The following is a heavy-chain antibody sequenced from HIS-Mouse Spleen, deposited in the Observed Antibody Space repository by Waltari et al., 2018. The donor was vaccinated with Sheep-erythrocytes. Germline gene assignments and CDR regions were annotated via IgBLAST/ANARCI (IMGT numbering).Heavy chain of an antibody. V-gene: IGHV3-21*01. CDR2: ISSSSSYI. CDR1: GFTFSSYS. J-gene: IGHJ3*02. Sequence: EVQLVESGGGLVKPGGSLRLSCAASGFTFSSYSMNWVRQAPGKGLEWVSSISSSSSYIYYADSVKGRFAISRDNAKNSLYLQMNSLRAEDTAVYYCARDTGTDAFDIWAKGQWSPSLQ. D-gene: IGHD1-1*01. CDR3: ARDTGTDAFDI.